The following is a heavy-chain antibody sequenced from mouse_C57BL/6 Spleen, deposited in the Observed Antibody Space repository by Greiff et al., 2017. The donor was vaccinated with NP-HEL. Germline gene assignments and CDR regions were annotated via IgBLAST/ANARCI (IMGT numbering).Heavy chain of an antibody. CDR1: GFTFSSYT. V-gene: IGHV5-9*01. CDR3: ARSPYGSSHWYFDV. D-gene: IGHD1-1*01. Sequence: EVKLVESGGGLVKPGGSLKLSCAASGFTFSSYTMSWVRQTPEKRLEWVATISGGGGNTYYPDSVKGRFTISRDNAKNTLYLQMSSLRSEDTALYYCARSPYGSSHWYFDVWGTGTTVTVSS. CDR2: ISGGGGNT. J-gene: IGHJ1*03.